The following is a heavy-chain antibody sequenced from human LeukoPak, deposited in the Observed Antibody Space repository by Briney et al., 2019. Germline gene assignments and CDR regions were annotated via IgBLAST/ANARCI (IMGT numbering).Heavy chain of an antibody. J-gene: IGHJ6*02. CDR1: GGSVSSGSYY. Sequence: KPSETLSLTCTVSGGSVSSGSYYWNWIRQPPGKGLEWIGYIYYSGSTNYNPSLNSRVTISLDTSKNQFSLKLSSVTAADTAVYYCARVWGGYSGYKYYYYGMDVWGQGTTVTVSS. D-gene: IGHD5-12*01. CDR2: IYYSGST. CDR3: ARVWGGYSGYKYYYYGMDV. V-gene: IGHV4-61*01.